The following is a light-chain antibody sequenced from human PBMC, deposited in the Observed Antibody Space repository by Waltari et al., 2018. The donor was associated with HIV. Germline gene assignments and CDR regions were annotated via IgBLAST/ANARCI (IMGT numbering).Light chain of an antibody. CDR3: SSYAGSKNLVV. CDR2: EVT. V-gene: IGLV2-8*01. Sequence: QSALTQPPSPSGSPGQSVTISCTGTSSDVGGYNYVSWYQQHPGKAPKLMLYEVTKRLSGVPDRCSGSRSGNTASLTVSGLQAEDEADYFCSSYAGSKNLVVFGGGTKLTVL. CDR1: SSDVGGYNY. J-gene: IGLJ2*01.